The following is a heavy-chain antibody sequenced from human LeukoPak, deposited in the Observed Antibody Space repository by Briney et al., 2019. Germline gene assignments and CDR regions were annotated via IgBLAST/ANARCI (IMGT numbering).Heavy chain of an antibody. CDR1: GYTFDDYA. D-gene: IGHD6-19*01. J-gene: IGHJ4*02. Sequence: GGSLRLSCAASGYTFDDYAMHWARHSPGKGLEWVSGISWNSGSIGYADSVKGRFTISRDNAKNSLYLQMNSLRAEDTAVYYCARAAYNSGPDYWGQGTLVTVSS. V-gene: IGHV3-9*01. CDR2: ISWNSGSI. CDR3: ARAAYNSGPDY.